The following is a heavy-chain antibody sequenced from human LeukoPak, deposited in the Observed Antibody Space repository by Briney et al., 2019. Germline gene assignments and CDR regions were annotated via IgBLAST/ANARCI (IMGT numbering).Heavy chain of an antibody. Sequence: GGSLRLSCAASGFTFSDYSMNWVRQTPQKGLEWVSSISSSSTYIYYADSVKGRFTISRDNAKNSLFLQMNSLRAEDTAVYYCARGGIAVVPDYWGQGTLVTVSS. CDR3: ARGGIAVVPDY. CDR1: GFTFSDYS. J-gene: IGHJ4*02. D-gene: IGHD6-19*01. CDR2: ISSSSTYI. V-gene: IGHV3-21*01.